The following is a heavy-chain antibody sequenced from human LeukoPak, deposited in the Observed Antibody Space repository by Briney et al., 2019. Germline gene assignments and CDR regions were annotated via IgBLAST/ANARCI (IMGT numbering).Heavy chain of an antibody. CDR2: ISAYNGNT. V-gene: IGHV1-18*01. CDR1: GYTFTSYG. D-gene: IGHD5-12*01. Sequence: ASVKVSRKASGYTFTSYGISWVRQAPGQGLEWMGWISAYNGNTNYAQKLQGRVTMTTDTSTSTAYMELRSLRSDDTAVYYCARERPVGYSGYEDYWGQGTLVTVSS. J-gene: IGHJ4*02. CDR3: ARERPVGYSGYEDY.